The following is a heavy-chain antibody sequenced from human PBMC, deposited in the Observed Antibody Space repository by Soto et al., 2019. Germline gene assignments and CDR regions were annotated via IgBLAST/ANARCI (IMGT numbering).Heavy chain of an antibody. CDR2: ISNSGRIT. J-gene: IGHJ4*02. Sequence: QVHLEESGGGLVKPGGSLRLSCTASGFIFSDYYMSWIRQAPGKGLEWVSDISNSGRITHHADSVEGRFTISRDNAKDSLYIQLSSLRPEDSAIYYCARDHGGGGLTLEYWGQGTLVTVSS. CDR1: GFIFSDYY. CDR3: ARDHGGGGLTLEY. D-gene: IGHD3-16*01. V-gene: IGHV3-11*01.